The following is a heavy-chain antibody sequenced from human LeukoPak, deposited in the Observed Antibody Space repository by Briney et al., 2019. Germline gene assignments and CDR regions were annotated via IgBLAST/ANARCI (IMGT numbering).Heavy chain of an antibody. CDR1: GFTFSSYA. CDR2: ISYDGSNK. V-gene: IGHV3-30-3*01. CDR3: ARAPTTVTTVYY. Sequence: GRSLRLSCAASGFTFSSYAMHWVRQAPGKGLEWVAVISYDGSNKYYADSVKGRFTISRDNSKNTLYLQMNSLRAEDTAVCYCARAPTTVTTVYYWGQGTLVTVSS. J-gene: IGHJ4*02. D-gene: IGHD4-17*01.